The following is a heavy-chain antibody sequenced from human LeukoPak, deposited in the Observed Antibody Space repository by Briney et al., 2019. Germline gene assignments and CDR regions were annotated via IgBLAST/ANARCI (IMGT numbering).Heavy chain of an antibody. Sequence: GASVKVSCKASGYTFTGYYMHWVRQAPGQGLEWMGWINPNSGGTNYAQKFQGRVTMTRDTSTSTAYLELTSLTSDDTAVYYCARAWERVSWFDPWGQGTLVTVSS. J-gene: IGHJ5*02. CDR1: GYTFTGYY. D-gene: IGHD1-26*01. CDR2: INPNSGGT. V-gene: IGHV1-2*02. CDR3: ARAWERVSWFDP.